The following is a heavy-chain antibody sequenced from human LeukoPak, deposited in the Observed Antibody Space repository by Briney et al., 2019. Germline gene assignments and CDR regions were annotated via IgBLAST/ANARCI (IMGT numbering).Heavy chain of an antibody. V-gene: IGHV4-59*01. CDR2: IYYSGST. CDR3: ARVEDYVWGSYKFEVFDY. D-gene: IGHD3-16*01. CDR1: GGSISSYY. Sequence: SETLSLTCTVSGGSISSYYWSWIRQPPGKGLEWIGYIYYSGSTNYNPSLKSRVTISVDTSKNQFSLKLSSVTAADTAVYYCARVEDYVWGSYKFEVFDYWGQGTLVTVSS. J-gene: IGHJ4*02.